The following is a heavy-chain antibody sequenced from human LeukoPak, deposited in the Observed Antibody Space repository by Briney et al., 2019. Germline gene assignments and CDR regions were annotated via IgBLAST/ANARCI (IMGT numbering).Heavy chain of an antibody. D-gene: IGHD4-17*01. Sequence: SETPSLTCTVSGGSISSSSYYWGWIRQPPGKGLEWIGSIYYSGSTYYNPSHKSRVTISVDTSKNQFSLKLSSVTAADTAVYYCARPDYGDPNWFDPWGQGTLVTVSS. V-gene: IGHV4-39*01. CDR2: IYYSGST. CDR1: GGSISSSSYY. J-gene: IGHJ5*02. CDR3: ARPDYGDPNWFDP.